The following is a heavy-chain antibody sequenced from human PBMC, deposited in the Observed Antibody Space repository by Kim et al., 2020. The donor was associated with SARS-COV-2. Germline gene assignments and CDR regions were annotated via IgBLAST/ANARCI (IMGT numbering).Heavy chain of an antibody. V-gene: IGHV1-69*13. CDR2: IIPIFGTA. Sequence: SVKVSCKASGGTFSSYAISWVQQAPGQGLEWMGGIIPIFGTANYAQKFQGRVTITADESTSTAYMELSSLRSEDTAVYYCARDSPDCSGGSCYSWGQGTLVTVSS. CDR3: ARDSPDCSGGSCYS. J-gene: IGHJ4*02. CDR1: GGTFSSYA. D-gene: IGHD2-15*01.